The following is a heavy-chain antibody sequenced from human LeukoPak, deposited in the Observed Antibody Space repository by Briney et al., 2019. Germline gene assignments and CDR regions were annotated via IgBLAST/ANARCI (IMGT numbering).Heavy chain of an antibody. V-gene: IGHV1-2*02. CDR1: GYTFTGYY. D-gene: IGHD2-2*01. Sequence: ASVKVSCKASGYTFTGYYMHLVRQAPGQGLEWMGWINPNSGGTNYAQKFQGRVTMTRDTSISTAYMELNRLRSDDTAVYYCARAPIQGYCSSTSCQALDYWGQGTLVTVSS. CDR3: ARAPIQGYCSSTSCQALDY. CDR2: INPNSGGT. J-gene: IGHJ4*02.